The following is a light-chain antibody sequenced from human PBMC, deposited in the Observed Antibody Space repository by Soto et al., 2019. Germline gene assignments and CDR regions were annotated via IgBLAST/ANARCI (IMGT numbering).Light chain of an antibody. CDR2: DAS. V-gene: IGKV3-11*01. CDR3: QQRTNWPPWT. J-gene: IGKJ1*01. CDR1: QSVSSY. Sequence: EIVMTQSPGTLSVSPGEIATLSCRASQSVSSYLAWYQQKPGQAPRLLIYDASIRAAGIPARFSGSGSGTDFTLTISSLEPEDFAVYYCQQRTNWPPWTFGQGTKVDIK.